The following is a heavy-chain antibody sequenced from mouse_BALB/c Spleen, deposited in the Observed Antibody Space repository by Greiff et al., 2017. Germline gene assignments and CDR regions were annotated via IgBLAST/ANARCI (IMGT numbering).Heavy chain of an antibody. D-gene: IGHD2-10*01. J-gene: IGHJ4*01. V-gene: IGHV5-9-4*01. CDR1: GFTFSSYA. CDR2: ISSGGSYT. CDR3: AREKAYYGNHYYAMDY. Sequence: EVKLVESGGGLVKPGGSLKLSCAASGFTFSSYAMSWVRQSPEKRLEWVAEISSGGSYTYYPDTVTGRFTISRDNAKNTLYLEMSSLRSEDTAMYYCAREKAYYGNHYYAMDYWGQGTSVTVSS.